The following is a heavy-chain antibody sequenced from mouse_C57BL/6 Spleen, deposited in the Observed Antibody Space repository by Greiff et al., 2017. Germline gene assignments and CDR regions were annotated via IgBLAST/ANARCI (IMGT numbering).Heavy chain of an antibody. CDR3: ARLGYGSSYGFAY. D-gene: IGHD1-1*01. Sequence: QVQLQQSGAELVMPGASVKLSCKASGYTFTSYWMHWVKQRPGQGLEWIGEIDPSDSYTNYNQKFKGKSTLTVDKSSSTAYMQLSSLTSEDSAVYYCARLGYGSSYGFAYWGQGTLVTVSA. CDR2: IDPSDSYT. V-gene: IGHV1-69*01. CDR1: GYTFTSYW. J-gene: IGHJ3*01.